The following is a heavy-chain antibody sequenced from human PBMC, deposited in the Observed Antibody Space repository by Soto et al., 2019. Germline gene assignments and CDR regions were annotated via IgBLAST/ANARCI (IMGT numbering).Heavy chain of an antibody. Sequence: QVQLVESGGGLVKPGGSLRLSCAASGFTFSDYYMSWIRQAPGKGLEWVSYISSSSSYTNYAESVKGRFTISRDNAKNSLYLQMNSLRAEDTAVYYCARQPESRYYYYYGMDVWGQGTTVTVSS. CDR1: GFTFSDYY. CDR2: ISSSSSYT. V-gene: IGHV3-11*06. CDR3: ARQPESRYYYYYGMDV. J-gene: IGHJ6*02.